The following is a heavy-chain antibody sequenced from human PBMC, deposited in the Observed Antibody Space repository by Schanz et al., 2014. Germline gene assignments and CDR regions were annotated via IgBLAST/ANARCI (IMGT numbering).Heavy chain of an antibody. Sequence: VQLVESGGGLIQPGGSLRLTCLTSGFTFTDHAMSWVRQAPGKGLEWVAFIRYNGINEYYADSVKGRFTISRDNSKNTLYLQMNSLRAEDTAVYYCARSYHDDDDYTRALDMWGQGTMVTVSS. V-gene: IGHV3-30*02. CDR2: IRYNGINE. J-gene: IGHJ3*02. CDR3: ARSYHDDDDYTRALDM. CDR1: GFTFTDHA. D-gene: IGHD3-16*01.